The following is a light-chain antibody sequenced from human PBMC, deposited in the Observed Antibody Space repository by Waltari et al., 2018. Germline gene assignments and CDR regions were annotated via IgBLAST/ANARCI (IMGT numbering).Light chain of an antibody. CDR1: QSDNNNY. CDR3: QQYGSPPLT. V-gene: IGKV3-20*01. Sequence: EIVLTQSPGTLSLFPVQIAPPSCRDSQSDNNNYLPWYQQKPAQAPRLLTYGATSRAIGSPDRFSGSGSGTDFTLTISRLEPEDFAVFYCQQYGSPPLTFGGGTKVEIK. J-gene: IGKJ4*01. CDR2: GAT.